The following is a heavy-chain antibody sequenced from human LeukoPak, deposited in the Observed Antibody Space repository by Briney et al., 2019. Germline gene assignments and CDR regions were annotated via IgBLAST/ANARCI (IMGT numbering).Heavy chain of an antibody. CDR1: GGSISSYY. V-gene: IGHV4-59*04. J-gene: IGHJ4*02. CDR3: LEGMAV. D-gene: IGHD6-13*01. CDR2: IYHSGST. Sequence: SETLSLTCTVSGGSISSYYWSWVRQPPGKGLEWIGEIYHSGSTYYNPSLKSRVTISVDTSKNQFSLKLSSVTAADTAVYYCLEGMAVWGQGTLVTVSS.